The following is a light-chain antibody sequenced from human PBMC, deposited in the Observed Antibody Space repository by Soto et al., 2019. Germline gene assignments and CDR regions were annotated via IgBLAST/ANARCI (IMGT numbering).Light chain of an antibody. J-gene: IGKJ4*01. Sequence: DIVMTQSPDSLAVSLGERATINCKSSQSVLYTSINKNYLAWYQQKPAQPPKLLIYWASTRESGVPDRFSGSGSGTDFTLTISSLQAKDVAVYYCQQYYATAVSFGGGTKVEIK. CDR3: QQYYATAVS. V-gene: IGKV4-1*01. CDR2: WAS. CDR1: QSVLYTSINKNY.